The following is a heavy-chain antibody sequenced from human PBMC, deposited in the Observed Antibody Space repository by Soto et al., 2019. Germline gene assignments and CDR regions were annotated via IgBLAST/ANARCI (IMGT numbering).Heavy chain of an antibody. V-gene: IGHV3-73*02. CDR1: GFTFSGSA. Sequence: EVQLVESGGGLVQPGGSLKLSCAASGFTFSGSAMHWVRQASGQGLEWVGRIRSKANSYATAYAASVKGRFTISRDDSKNTAYLQMNSLKTEDTAVYYCTRKGYSSSSPFDPWGQGTLVTVSS. J-gene: IGHJ5*02. D-gene: IGHD6-6*01. CDR3: TRKGYSSSSPFDP. CDR2: IRSKANSYAT.